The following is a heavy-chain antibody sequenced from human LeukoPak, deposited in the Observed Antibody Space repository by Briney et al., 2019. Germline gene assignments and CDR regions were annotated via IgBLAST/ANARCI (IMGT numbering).Heavy chain of an antibody. V-gene: IGHV3-23*01. D-gene: IGHD3-10*01. J-gene: IGHJ5*02. CDR2: ISNSGSAT. Sequence: GGSLRLSCAASEFTFSSYAMSWVRQAPGKGLEWVSLISNSGSATYYADSVKGRFTISRDNSKNTLYLQMNSLRAEDTAVYYCAKGVHHYYGSGSPEWFDPWGQGTLVTVSS. CDR3: AKGVHHYYGSGSPEWFDP. CDR1: EFTFSSYA.